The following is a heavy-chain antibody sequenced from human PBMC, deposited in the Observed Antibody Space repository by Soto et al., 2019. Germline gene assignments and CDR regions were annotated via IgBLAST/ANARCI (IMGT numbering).Heavy chain of an antibody. J-gene: IGHJ4*02. V-gene: IGHV5-51*01. Sequence: GESLNISCKGSGYSFTSYWIGWVRQMPGKGLEWMGIIYPGDSDTRYSPSFQGQVTISADKSISTAYLQWSSLKASDTAMYYCARPYYDSSGYYKYYFDYWGQGTLVRVSS. CDR1: GYSFTSYW. CDR3: ARPYYDSSGYYKYYFDY. D-gene: IGHD3-22*01. CDR2: IYPGDSDT.